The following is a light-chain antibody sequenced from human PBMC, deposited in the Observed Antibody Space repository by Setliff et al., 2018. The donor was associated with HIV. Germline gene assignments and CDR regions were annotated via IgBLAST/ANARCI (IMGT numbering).Light chain of an antibody. CDR1: SSDVGAYNY. J-gene: IGLJ1*01. CDR3: CSYAGGGIYV. V-gene: IGLV2-11*01. CDR2: EAS. Sequence: QSALTQPRSVSGSPGQSVTITCTGTSSDVGAYNYVSWYQQYPDEAPKHIIYEASKRPSGVSARFSASKSGHTAPLTISGVQPEDETDYFCCSYAGGGIYVFGSGTRSPS.